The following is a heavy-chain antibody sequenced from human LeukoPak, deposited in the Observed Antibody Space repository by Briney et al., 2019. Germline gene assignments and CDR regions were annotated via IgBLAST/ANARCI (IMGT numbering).Heavy chain of an antibody. CDR3: ARDRAFSTSWDFDY. Sequence: KPGGSLRLSCAASGFTFSSYSMNWVRQAPGKGLEWVSSISSSSSYIYYADSVKGRFTISRDNAKNSLYLQMNSLRAEDTAVYYCARDRAFSTSWDFDYWGQRTLVTVSS. CDR1: GFTFSSYS. V-gene: IGHV3-21*01. D-gene: IGHD2-2*01. J-gene: IGHJ4*02. CDR2: ISSSSSYI.